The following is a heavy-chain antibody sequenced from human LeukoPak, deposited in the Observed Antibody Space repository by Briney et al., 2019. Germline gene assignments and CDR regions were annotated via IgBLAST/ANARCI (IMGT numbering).Heavy chain of an antibody. Sequence: GGSLRLSCAASGFTFSSYWMSWVRQAPGKGLEWVANIKQDGSEKYYVDSVKGRFTISRDNAKNSLYLQMNSLRAEDTAVYYCARLYGDYVSEIDYWGQGTLVTVSS. J-gene: IGHJ4*02. V-gene: IGHV3-7*01. CDR1: GFTFSSYW. CDR3: ARLYGDYVSEIDY. D-gene: IGHD4-17*01. CDR2: IKQDGSEK.